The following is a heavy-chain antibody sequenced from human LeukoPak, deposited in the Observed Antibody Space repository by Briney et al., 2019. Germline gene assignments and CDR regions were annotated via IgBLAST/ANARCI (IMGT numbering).Heavy chain of an antibody. D-gene: IGHD3-22*01. Sequence: AGGSLRLSCAASGFTFSSYWMHWVRQAPGKGLEWVSGISWNSGSIGYADSVKGRFTISRDNAKNSLYLRMNSLRAEDMALYYCAKDTRAGYDSSGYYDYWGQGTLVTVSS. CDR2: ISWNSGSI. V-gene: IGHV3-9*03. J-gene: IGHJ4*02. CDR3: AKDTRAGYDSSGYYDY. CDR1: GFTFSSYW.